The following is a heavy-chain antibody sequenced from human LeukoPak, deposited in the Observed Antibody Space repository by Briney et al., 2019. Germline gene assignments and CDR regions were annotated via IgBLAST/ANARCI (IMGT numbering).Heavy chain of an antibody. CDR1: GFTFTTYS. V-gene: IGHV3-21*01. CDR3: ARDHCIGQYVFTP. D-gene: IGHD2-15*01. Sequence: GGSLRLSCAASGFTFTTYSMNWVRQAPGQGLEWVSSISSGDTYIYYADSVKGRFTISRDDARNSLYLQMNSLRAEDTAVYYCARDHCIGQYVFTPWGQGALVTVSS. CDR2: ISSGDTYI. J-gene: IGHJ5*02.